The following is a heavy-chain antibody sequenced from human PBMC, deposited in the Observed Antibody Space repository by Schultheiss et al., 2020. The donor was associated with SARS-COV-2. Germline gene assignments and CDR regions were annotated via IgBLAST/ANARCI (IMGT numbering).Heavy chain of an antibody. D-gene: IGHD1-1*01. J-gene: IGHJ6*02. V-gene: IGHV4-34*01. CDR3: ARGTGRQVLLEYHYYGMGV. Sequence: SETLSLTCAVYGGSFSGYYWSWIRQHPGKGLEWIGYVYFSGSTYYNPSLRSRVTMSLDAAQNHFSLKLTSVTAADTAVYYCARGTGRQVLLEYHYYGMGVWGQGTKVTVSS. CDR1: GGSFSGYY. CDR2: VYFSGST.